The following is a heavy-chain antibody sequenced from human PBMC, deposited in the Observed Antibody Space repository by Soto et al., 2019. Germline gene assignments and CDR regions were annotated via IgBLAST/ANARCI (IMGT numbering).Heavy chain of an antibody. CDR1: GFTFSSYW. J-gene: IGHJ2*01. V-gene: IGHV3-74*01. D-gene: IGHD2-15*01. CDR3: ARGGSLNGSFDL. Sequence: EVQLVESGGGLVQPGGSLRLSCTASGFTFSSYWMHWVRQAPGKGLVWVPRINSDGSSTNYADSVKGRLTISRDNAKSTLYLQMNSLRAADTAVYYCARGGSLNGSFDLWGRGTLVTVSS. CDR2: INSDGSST.